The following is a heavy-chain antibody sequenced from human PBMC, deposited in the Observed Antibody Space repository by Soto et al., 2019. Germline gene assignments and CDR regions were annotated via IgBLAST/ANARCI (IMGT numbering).Heavy chain of an antibody. D-gene: IGHD3-10*01. J-gene: IGHJ4*02. Sequence: PSETLSLTCAVSGCSISSGGYSWSWIRQPPGKGLEWIGYIYHSGSTYYNPSLKSRVTISVDRSKNQFSLKLSSVTAADTAVYYCARALGNYGHVVFDYWGQGTLVTVSS. CDR3: ARALGNYGHVVFDY. CDR2: IYHSGST. CDR1: GCSISSGGYS. V-gene: IGHV4-30-2*01.